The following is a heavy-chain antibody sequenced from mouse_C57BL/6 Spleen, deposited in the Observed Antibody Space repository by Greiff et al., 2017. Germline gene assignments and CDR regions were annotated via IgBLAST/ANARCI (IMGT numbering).Heavy chain of an antibody. CDR3: ARQPIYYDYDDGFDY. V-gene: IGHV14-3*01. J-gene: IGHJ2*01. D-gene: IGHD2-4*01. CDR2: IDPANGNT. Sequence: VQLQQSVAELVRPGASVKLSCTASGFNIKNTYMHWVKQRPEQGLEWIGRIDPANGNTKYAPKFQGKDTITADTSSNTAYLQLSSLTSEDTAIYYWARQPIYYDYDDGFDYWGQGTTLTVSS. CDR1: GFNIKNTY.